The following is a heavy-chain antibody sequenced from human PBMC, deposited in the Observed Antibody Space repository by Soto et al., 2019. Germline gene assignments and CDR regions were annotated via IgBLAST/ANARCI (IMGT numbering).Heavy chain of an antibody. CDR3: ANGWDYDILTGLTSYGMDV. CDR2: ISGSGGST. CDR1: GFTFSSYT. J-gene: IGHJ6*02. Sequence: GGSLRRSCAASGFTFSSYTMSGVRQAPGKGLEWVSAISGSGGSTYYADSVKGRFTIARDNSKNTLYLQMNSLRAEDTAVYYCANGWDYDILTGLTSYGMDVWGQGTTVTVSS. D-gene: IGHD3-9*01. V-gene: IGHV3-23*01.